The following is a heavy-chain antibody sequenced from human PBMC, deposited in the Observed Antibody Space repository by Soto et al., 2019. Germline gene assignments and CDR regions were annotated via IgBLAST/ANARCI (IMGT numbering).Heavy chain of an antibody. D-gene: IGHD3-10*01. CDR3: ARGSVGANYYYYGLDV. Sequence: LRLSCAASAFTFNTYAMHWVRQAPGKGLEWVAVISYDGTNKYYAASVKGRFYISRDNSKNTEYLQTNSLRPEDTAVYYCARGSVGANYYYYGLDVWGQGTTVTVSS. CDR2: ISYDGTNK. J-gene: IGHJ6*02. CDR1: AFTFNTYA. V-gene: IGHV3-30-3*01.